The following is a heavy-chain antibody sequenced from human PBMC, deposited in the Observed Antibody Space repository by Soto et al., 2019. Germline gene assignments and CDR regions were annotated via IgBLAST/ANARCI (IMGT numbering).Heavy chain of an antibody. CDR1: GGSISSYY. CDR2: IYYSGST. CDR3: ARVRYPYGSGSYYYYYMDV. V-gene: IGHV4-59*01. J-gene: IGHJ6*03. Sequence: SQTLSLTCTVSGGSISSYYWSWIRQPPGKGLEWIGYIYYSGSTNYNPSLKSRVTISVDTSKNQFSLKLSSVTAADTAVYYCARVRYPYGSGSYYYYYMDVWGKGTTVTVSS. D-gene: IGHD3-10*01.